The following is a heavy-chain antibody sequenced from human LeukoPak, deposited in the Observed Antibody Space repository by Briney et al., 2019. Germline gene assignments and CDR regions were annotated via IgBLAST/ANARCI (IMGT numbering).Heavy chain of an antibody. CDR2: ISYDGNNK. CDR1: GFTFSSYA. V-gene: IGHV3-30-3*01. D-gene: IGHD3-10*01. CDR3: ARDYYYGSGSPPGDTFDI. Sequence: GRSLRLSCAASGFTFSSYAMHWVRQAPGKGLEWVAVISYDGNNKYYADSVKGRFTISRDNSKNTLYLQMNSLRADDTAIYYCARDYYYGSGSPPGDTFDIWGQGTMVTVSS. J-gene: IGHJ3*02.